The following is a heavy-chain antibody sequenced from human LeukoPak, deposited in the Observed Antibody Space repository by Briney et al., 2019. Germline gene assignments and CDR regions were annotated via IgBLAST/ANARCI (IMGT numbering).Heavy chain of an antibody. V-gene: IGHV3-7*03. J-gene: IGHJ6*02. D-gene: IGHD2-2*01. CDR3: ARGAYCSSTSCKEGYYYYYYGMDV. CDR2: IKQDGSEK. CDR1: GFTFSSYW. Sequence: GGSLRLSCAASGFTFSSYWMSWVRQAPGKGLEWVANIKQDGSEKYYVDSVRGRFTISRDNAKNSLYLQMNSPRAEDTAVYYCARGAYCSSTSCKEGYYYYYYGMDVWGQGTTVTVSS.